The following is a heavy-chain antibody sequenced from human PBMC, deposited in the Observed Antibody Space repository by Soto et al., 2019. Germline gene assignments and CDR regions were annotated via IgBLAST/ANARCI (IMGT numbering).Heavy chain of an antibody. CDR1: GGTFSSYA. V-gene: IGHV1-69*13. J-gene: IGHJ6*02. CDR3: ADVRYFDLKGYYGMDV. D-gene: IGHD3-9*01. Sequence: GASVKVSCKASGGTFSSYAISWVRQAPGQGLEWMGGIIPIFGTANYAQKFQGRVTITADESTSTAYMELSSLRSEDTAVYYCADVRYFDLKGYYGMDVWGQGTTVTVSS. CDR2: IIPIFGTA.